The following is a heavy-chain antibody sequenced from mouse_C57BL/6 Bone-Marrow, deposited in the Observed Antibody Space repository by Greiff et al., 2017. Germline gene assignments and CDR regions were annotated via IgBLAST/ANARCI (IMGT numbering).Heavy chain of an antibody. V-gene: IGHV1-69*01. CDR1: GYTFTSYW. Sequence: QVQLQQPGAELVMPGASVKLSCKASGYTFTSYWMHWVKQRPGQGLEWIGEIDPSDSYTNYNQKFKGKSTLTVDKSSSTAYMQLSSLTSEASAVYYCARPAYYSNFYAMDYWGQGTSVTVSS. D-gene: IGHD2-5*01. CDR2: IDPSDSYT. CDR3: ARPAYYSNFYAMDY. J-gene: IGHJ4*01.